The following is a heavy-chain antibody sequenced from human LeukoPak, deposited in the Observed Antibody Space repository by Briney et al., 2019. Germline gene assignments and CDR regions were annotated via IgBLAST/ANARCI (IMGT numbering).Heavy chain of an antibody. J-gene: IGHJ4*02. D-gene: IGHD4-17*01. CDR1: GGSISSTNW. Sequence: SETLSLTCAVSGGSISSTNWWWSWVRQPPGKGLEWIGEIYHSGITNYNPSLKSRVTISVDKSKNQFSLKLSSVTALDTAVYYCARLDYGRGWVDYWGQGTLVTVSS. CDR3: ARLDYGRGWVDY. CDR2: IYHSGIT. V-gene: IGHV4-4*02.